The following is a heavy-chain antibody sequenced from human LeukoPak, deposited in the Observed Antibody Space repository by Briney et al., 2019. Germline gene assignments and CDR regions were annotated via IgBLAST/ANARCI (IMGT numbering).Heavy chain of an antibody. J-gene: IGHJ5*02. Sequence: SETLSLTCTVSGYSISRGYYWGWIRQPPGKGLEWIGSIYHSGSTYYNPSLKSRVTISVDTSKNQFSLKLSSVTAADTAVYYWARGPLAYYDSSGSRGFDPWGQGTLVTVSS. D-gene: IGHD3-22*01. CDR1: GYSISRGYY. CDR3: ARGPLAYYDSSGSRGFDP. V-gene: IGHV4-38-2*02. CDR2: IYHSGST.